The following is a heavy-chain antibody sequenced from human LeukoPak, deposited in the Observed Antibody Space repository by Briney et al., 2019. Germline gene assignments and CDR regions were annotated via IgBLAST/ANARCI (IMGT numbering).Heavy chain of an antibody. V-gene: IGHV3-48*04. J-gene: IGHJ4*02. D-gene: IGHD3-10*01. CDR2: ISSSSSTI. CDR1: GFLFSSYA. Sequence: GGSLRLSCTASGFLFSSYAMNWVRQAPGKGLECVSYISSSSSTIYYADSVKGRFTISRDNAKNSLYLQMNSLRAEDTAVYYCARDPSYYGSGSYYMGRDYWGQGTLVTVSS. CDR3: ARDPSYYGSGSYYMGRDY.